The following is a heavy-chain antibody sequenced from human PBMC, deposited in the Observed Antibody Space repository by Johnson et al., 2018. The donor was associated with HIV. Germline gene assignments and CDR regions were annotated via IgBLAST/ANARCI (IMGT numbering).Heavy chain of an antibody. CDR2: ISYDGSNK. J-gene: IGHJ3*02. D-gene: IGHD4-11*01. CDR3: AKDRDSYYPPTFAAFDI. CDR1: GFTFSSYA. Sequence: QVQLVESGGGVVQPGRSLRLSCAASGFTFSSYAMHWVRQAPGKGLEWVAVISYDGSNKYYADSVKGRFTISRDNSQNKLYLKMNSLRAEDTAVYYCAKDRDSYYPPTFAAFDIWGQGTMVTVSS. V-gene: IGHV3-30-3*01.